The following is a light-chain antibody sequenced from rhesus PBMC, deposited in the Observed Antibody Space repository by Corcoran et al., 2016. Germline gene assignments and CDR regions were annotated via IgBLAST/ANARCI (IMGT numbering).Light chain of an antibody. CDR1: QGISSY. V-gene: IGKV1-32*04. CDR3: QQGNSNPLT. Sequence: DIQMSQSPSSLSASVGDRVTITCRASQGISSYLNWYQQKPGKAPKPLIYYTNTLASGVPSRFSGSGSGTEFTLTISSLQPEDFATYFCQQGNSNPLTFGGGTKVEIK. J-gene: IGKJ4*01. CDR2: YTN.